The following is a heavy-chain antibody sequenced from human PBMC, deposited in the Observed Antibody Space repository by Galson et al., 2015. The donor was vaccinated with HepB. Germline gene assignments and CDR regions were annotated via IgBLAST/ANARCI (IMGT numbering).Heavy chain of an antibody. J-gene: IGHJ1*01. D-gene: IGHD3-10*01. CDR3: ASYPSRSYRHFQH. Sequence: QVQLQESGPGLVKPSETLSLTCTVSRGSISSDYWSWIRQPPGKGLEWIGYIYYSGSTNYNPSLKSRVTISVDTSKNQFSLKLSSVTAADTAVYYCASYPSRSYRHFQHWGQGTLVTVSS. V-gene: IGHV4-59*01. CDR2: IYYSGST. CDR1: RGSISSDY.